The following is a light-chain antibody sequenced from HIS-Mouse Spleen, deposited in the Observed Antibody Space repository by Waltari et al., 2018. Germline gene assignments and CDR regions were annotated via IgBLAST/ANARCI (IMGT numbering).Light chain of an antibody. CDR2: RDS. J-gene: IGLJ2*01. CDR1: HIGSKN. CDR3: QVWDSSTAV. Sequence: SYELTQPLSVSVALGQTARITRGGNHIGSKNVHWYQQKPGQAPVLVIYRDSNRPSGIPERFSGSNSGNTATLTISRAQAGDEADYYCQVWDSSTAVFGGGTKLTVL. V-gene: IGLV3-9*01.